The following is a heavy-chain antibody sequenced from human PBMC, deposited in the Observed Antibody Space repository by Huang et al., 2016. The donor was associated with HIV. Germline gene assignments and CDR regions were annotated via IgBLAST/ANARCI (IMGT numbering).Heavy chain of an antibody. CDR2: INHGGST. D-gene: IGHD6-19*01. Sequence: QVQIDQWGAGLLKPSETLSLTCAVYGGSFSGYYWNWIRQPPGKGLEWLGKINHGGSTNHNPSLKSRVTILVDVSKKQFSLQLRSVTAADTAIYYCARGGPRITVTGPLDSWGPGALVSVSS. CDR3: ARGGPRITVTGPLDS. V-gene: IGHV4-34*01. CDR1: GGSFSGYY. J-gene: IGHJ4*02.